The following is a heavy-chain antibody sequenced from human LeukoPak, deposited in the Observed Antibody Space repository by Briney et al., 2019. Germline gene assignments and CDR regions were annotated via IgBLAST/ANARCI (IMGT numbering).Heavy chain of an antibody. Sequence: GGSLRLSCAASGFTFSTYWMSWVRQAPGKGLEWVANIKQDGSEIYYVDSVKGRFTIPRDNAKNSLYLQMNSLRVEDTAVYYCASLRWVFECWGQGTLVTVSS. V-gene: IGHV3-7*01. CDR1: GFTFSTYW. CDR3: ASLRWVFEC. CDR2: IKQDGSEI. J-gene: IGHJ4*02. D-gene: IGHD2-21*01.